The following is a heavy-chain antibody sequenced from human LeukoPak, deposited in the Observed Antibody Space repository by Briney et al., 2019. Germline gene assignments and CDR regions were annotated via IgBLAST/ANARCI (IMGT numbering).Heavy chain of an antibody. Sequence: GGSLRLSCAASGFTVSISYMSWVRQAPGKGLEWVSVVYAGGSTYYADSVKGRFTLSRDNSKNTLYLQMNSLRAEDTAVYYCARDPKIEAFDIWGQGTMVTVSS. CDR2: VYAGGST. J-gene: IGHJ3*02. D-gene: IGHD3-22*01. CDR3: ARDPKIEAFDI. V-gene: IGHV3-66*01. CDR1: GFTVSISY.